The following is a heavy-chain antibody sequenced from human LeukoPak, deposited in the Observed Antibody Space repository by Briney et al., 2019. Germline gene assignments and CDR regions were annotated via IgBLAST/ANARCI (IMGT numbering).Heavy chain of an antibody. V-gene: IGHV3-48*04. Sequence: GGSLRLSCAASGLSVSSNNMHWVRQAPGGGLEWVSYISAGSGTIYSADSVKDRFTISRDNARNSLYLQMNSLRAEDTAVYYCARDLGLRRMIWGRGTLVIVSS. CDR2: ISAGSGTI. CDR3: ARDLGLRRMI. J-gene: IGHJ2*01. CDR1: GLSVSSNN.